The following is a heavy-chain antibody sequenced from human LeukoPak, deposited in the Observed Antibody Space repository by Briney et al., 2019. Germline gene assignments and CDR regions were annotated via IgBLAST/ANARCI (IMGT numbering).Heavy chain of an antibody. CDR2: IYHSGST. CDR3: ARVVRYFDWSNGPFGY. CDR1: GGSISSGGYS. Sequence: SQTLSLTCAVSGGSISSGGYSWSWIRQPPGKGLEWIGYIYHSGSTYYNPSLKSRVTISVDRSKNQFSLKLSSVTAADTAVYYCARVVRYFDWSNGPFGYWGQGTLVTVSS. V-gene: IGHV4-30-2*01. J-gene: IGHJ4*02. D-gene: IGHD3-9*01.